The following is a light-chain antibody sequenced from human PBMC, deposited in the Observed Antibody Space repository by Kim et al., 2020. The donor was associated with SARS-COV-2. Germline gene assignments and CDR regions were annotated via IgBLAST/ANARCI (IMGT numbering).Light chain of an antibody. V-gene: IGKV3-11*01. CDR2: DAS. CDR3: QNRSSWPRT. J-gene: IGKJ1*01. CDR1: QSVSSY. Sequence: EIVLTQSPATLSLSPGERATLSCRASQSVSSYLAWYQHKPGQAPRLLIYDASNRATGIPARFSGSGSGTDFTLTISSLEPEDFAVYYCQNRSSWPRTFGQGTKVDIK.